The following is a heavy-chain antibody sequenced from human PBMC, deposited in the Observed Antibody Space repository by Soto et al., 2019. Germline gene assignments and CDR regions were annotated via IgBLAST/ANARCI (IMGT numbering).Heavy chain of an antibody. Sequence: GESLKISCKGSGYSFTIYWISWVRQMPGKGLEWMGRIDPSDSYTNYSPSFQGHVTISADKSISTAYLQWSSLKASDTAMYYCARQMGYYGSGSYYNPFDYWGQGTLVTVSS. CDR3: ARQMGYYGSGSYYNPFDY. V-gene: IGHV5-10-1*01. J-gene: IGHJ4*02. CDR1: GYSFTIYW. CDR2: IDPSDSYT. D-gene: IGHD3-10*01.